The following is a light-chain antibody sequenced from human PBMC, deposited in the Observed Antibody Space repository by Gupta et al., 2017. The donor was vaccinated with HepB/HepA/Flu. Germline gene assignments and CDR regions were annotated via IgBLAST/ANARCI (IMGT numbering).Light chain of an antibody. V-gene: IGLV1-44*01. CDR3: AAWDDSLNGPV. CDR1: SSNIGTNT. Sequence: QSVLTQPPSASGTPGQRVSIFCSGGSSNIGTNTVNWYQQLPGAAPKLLIFSSTQRPSGVPDRFSGSKSGTSASLAISGLQSEDEADYYCAAWDDSLNGPVFGVGTQLTVL. CDR2: SST. J-gene: IGLJ3*02.